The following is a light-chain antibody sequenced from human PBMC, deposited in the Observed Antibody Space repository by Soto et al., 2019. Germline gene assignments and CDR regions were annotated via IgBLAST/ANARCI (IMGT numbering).Light chain of an antibody. CDR2: RAS. J-gene: IGKJ1*01. Sequence: EIVMTQSPATLSVSPGERATLSCRASQSVSSNLAWYQQKPGQAPRLLIYRASTRATGIPARFSGSGSGTEFTPTISCLTSGEFAVYFCQQNNNWPPWTFGQGTKVEIK. CDR1: QSVSSN. V-gene: IGKV3-15*01. CDR3: QQNNNWPPWT.